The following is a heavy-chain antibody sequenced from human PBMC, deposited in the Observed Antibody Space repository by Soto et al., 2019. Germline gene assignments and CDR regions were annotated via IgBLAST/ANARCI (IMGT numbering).Heavy chain of an antibody. V-gene: IGHV3-72*01. J-gene: IGHJ4*02. CDR1: GFTFSDHY. CDR3: AREWMTTVTYFDY. CDR2: TRNKANSYTT. D-gene: IGHD4-17*01. Sequence: EVQLVESGGGLVQPGGSLRLSCEASGFTFSDHYMDWVRQAPGRGLEWVARTRNKANSYTTEYAASVKGRFTISRDDSKNSLYLQMNNLKTEDTAVYYCAREWMTTVTYFDYWGQGTLVTVSS.